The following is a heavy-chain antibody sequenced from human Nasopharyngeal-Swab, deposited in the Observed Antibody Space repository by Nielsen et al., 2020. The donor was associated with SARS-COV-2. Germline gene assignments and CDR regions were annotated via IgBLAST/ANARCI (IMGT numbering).Heavy chain of an antibody. Sequence: SETLSLTCSVSGGSISSSSDYWGWIRQPPGEGLEWIGSVHFSGNSFYNPSLKSRVTISVDTSKSKFSLRLSSVTAADTAVYYCARGRDLRYCSGGSCYQNKWFDPWGQGTLVTVSS. CDR1: GGSISSSSDY. D-gene: IGHD2-15*01. J-gene: IGHJ5*02. CDR3: ARGRDLRYCSGGSCYQNKWFDP. V-gene: IGHV4-39*07. CDR2: VHFSGNS.